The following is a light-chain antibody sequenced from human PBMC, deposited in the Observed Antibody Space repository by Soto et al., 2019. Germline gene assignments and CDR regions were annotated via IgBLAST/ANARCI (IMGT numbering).Light chain of an antibody. CDR1: SSNFGAGYD. CDR2: GNN. J-gene: IGLJ2*01. Sequence: QFVLTQPPSVSGAPGQRVTISCTGTSSNFGAGYDVHWYQQVPGAAPKLLIYGNNNRPSGVPDRISGSRSGTSASLAITGLRAEDEADYYCQSYDTSLSAPVIVGGGTKLTVL. V-gene: IGLV1-40*01. CDR3: QSYDTSLSAPVI.